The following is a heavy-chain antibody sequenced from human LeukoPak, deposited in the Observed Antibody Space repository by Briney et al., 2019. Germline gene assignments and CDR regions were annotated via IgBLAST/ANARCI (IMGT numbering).Heavy chain of an antibody. J-gene: IGHJ5*01. D-gene: IGHD3-22*01. CDR2: ISGNGDKT. V-gene: IGHV3-23*01. Sequence: GGSLRLSCAAPGFTFRSSAMSWVRQAPGRGLEWVSFISGNGDKTSYADSVKGRFTTSRDNSANMVWLQLDSLRADDTAMYYYAKDPYNGLITNFRFDSWGQGILVTVSS. CDR1: GFTFRSSA. CDR3: AKDPYNGLITNFRFDS.